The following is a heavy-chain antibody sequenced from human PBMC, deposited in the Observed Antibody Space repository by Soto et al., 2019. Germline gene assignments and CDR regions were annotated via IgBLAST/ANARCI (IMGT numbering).Heavy chain of an antibody. CDR2: IKQDASEN. CDR1: GFTFSNYW. Sequence: EVQVVESGGGLVQPGGSLRLSCAASGFTFSNYWMTWVRQAPGNGLEWVANIKQDASENFYVDSVKGRFTISRDNAKNSLYLQMNSLRVEDTAVYYCARDSGPRGYDAFDIWGQGTMVTLSS. V-gene: IGHV3-7*04. D-gene: IGHD2-8*02. CDR3: ARDSGPRGYDAFDI. J-gene: IGHJ3*02.